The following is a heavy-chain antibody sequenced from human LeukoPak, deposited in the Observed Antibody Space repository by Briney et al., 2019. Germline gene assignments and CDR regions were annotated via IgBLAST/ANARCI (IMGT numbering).Heavy chain of an antibody. CDR1: GDTFSNYP. CDR3: ARDGAFVYHYKSCLDL. Sequence: ASVKVSCKASGDTFSNYPINWVRPAPREGLECMGRIIPLFGTTNYARTFQDRVTITADTSASTAYMDLNSLKSGDTATYYGARDGAFVYHYKSCLDLWGQGTLVTVSS. CDR2: IIPLFGTT. D-gene: IGHD5/OR15-5a*01. V-gene: IGHV1-69*06. J-gene: IGHJ5*02.